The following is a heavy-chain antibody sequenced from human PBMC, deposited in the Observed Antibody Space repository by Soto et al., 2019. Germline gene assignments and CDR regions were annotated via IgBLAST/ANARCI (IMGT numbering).Heavy chain of an antibody. CDR3: ARDRPHSWLDP. Sequence: EEQLVESGGGLVEPGGSQRLTCTASGFTFTDYWMHWVRQAPGKGLVWVSGIAILGTGTEYADSVKGRFTISRDNAKNTSYFQMNSLRVEYTAVYYCARDRPHSWLDPWGQGTLVTVAS. J-gene: IGHJ5*02. V-gene: IGHV3-74*03. D-gene: IGHD4-4*01. CDR2: IAILGTGT. CDR1: GFTFTDYW.